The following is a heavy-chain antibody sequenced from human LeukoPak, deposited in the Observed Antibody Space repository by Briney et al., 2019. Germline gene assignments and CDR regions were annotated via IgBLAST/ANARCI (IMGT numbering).Heavy chain of an antibody. CDR1: GGSISSSSYY. CDR2: IYYSGST. Sequence: SETLSLTCTVSGGSISSSSYYWGWIRQPTGKGLEWIGSIYYSGSTYYNPSLKSRVTISVDTSKNQFSLKLSSVTAADTAVYYCARQESLLDYWGQGTLVTVSS. V-gene: IGHV4-39*01. CDR3: ARQESLLDY. J-gene: IGHJ4*02.